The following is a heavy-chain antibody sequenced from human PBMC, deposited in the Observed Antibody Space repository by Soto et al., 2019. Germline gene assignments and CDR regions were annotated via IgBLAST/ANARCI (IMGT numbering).Heavy chain of an antibody. J-gene: IGHJ4*02. V-gene: IGHV3-74*01. Sequence: GGSLRLSCAASGFTFSSYWMHWVRQAPGKGLVWVSRINSDGSSTSYADSVKGRFTISRDNAKNTLYLQMNSLRAEDTAVYYCARVGVRWATDYWGQGTLVTVSS. CDR1: GFTFSSYW. CDR3: ARVGVRWATDY. CDR2: INSDGSST. D-gene: IGHD5-12*01.